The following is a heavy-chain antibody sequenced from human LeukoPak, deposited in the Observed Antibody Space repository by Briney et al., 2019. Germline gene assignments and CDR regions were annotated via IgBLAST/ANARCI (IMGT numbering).Heavy chain of an antibody. CDR3: ARAPAEIGGYYPEYFRL. V-gene: IGHV3-74*01. D-gene: IGHD3-22*01. CDR1: GFTISSYW. J-gene: IGHJ1*01. Sequence: PGGSLRLLCAASGFTISSYWMHWVRQAPGKGLVWVSRIKSDGSTNYADSVKGRFTISRDNAKNTVSLQMNSLRAEDTGVYYCARAPAEIGGYYPEYFRLWGQGTLVTVSS. CDR2: IKSDGST.